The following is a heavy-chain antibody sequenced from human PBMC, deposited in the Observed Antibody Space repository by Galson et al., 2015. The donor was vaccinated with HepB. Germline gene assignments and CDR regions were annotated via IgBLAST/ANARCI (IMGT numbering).Heavy chain of an antibody. J-gene: IGHJ6*02. CDR2: TYYRSKWYN. D-gene: IGHD3-3*01. CDR3: AKDRYDFWSGYGGYYYYGMDV. CDR1: GDSVSSNSAA. V-gene: IGHV6-1*01. Sequence: CAISGDSVSSNSAAWNWIRQSPSRGLEWLGRTYYRSKWYNDYAVSVKSRITINPDTSKNQFSLQLNSVTPEDTAVYYCAKDRYDFWSGYGGYYYYGMDVWGQGTTVTVSS.